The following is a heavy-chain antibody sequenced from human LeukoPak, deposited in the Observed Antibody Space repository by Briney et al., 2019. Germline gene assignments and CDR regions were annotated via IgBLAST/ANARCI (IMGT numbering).Heavy chain of an antibody. J-gene: IGHJ4*02. CDR1: GYTFTGYY. Sequence: VASVKVSCKASGYTFTGYYMHWVRQAPGQGLEWMGWINPNSGGANYAQKFQGRVTMTRDTSISTAYMELSRLRSDDTAVYYCARELRSATGSYYNVISYYFDYWGQGTLVTVSS. CDR3: ARELRSATGSYYNVISYYFDY. CDR2: INPNSGGA. V-gene: IGHV1-2*02. D-gene: IGHD3-10*01.